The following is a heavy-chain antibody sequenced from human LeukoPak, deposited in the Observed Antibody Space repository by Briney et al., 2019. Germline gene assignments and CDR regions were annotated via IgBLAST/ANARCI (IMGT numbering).Heavy chain of an antibody. J-gene: IGHJ5*02. Sequence: GGSLRLSCVTSGSTVRTNYMTWVRQTPGKGLEWVSLIYHGGSTHYAESVKGRFTISRQNSKETLYLQMNSLRPDDTAVYYCARGSYGSATSWGQGTLVTVSS. CDR1: GSTVRTNY. CDR3: ARGSYGSATS. V-gene: IGHV3-53*04. CDR2: IYHGGST. D-gene: IGHD3-10*01.